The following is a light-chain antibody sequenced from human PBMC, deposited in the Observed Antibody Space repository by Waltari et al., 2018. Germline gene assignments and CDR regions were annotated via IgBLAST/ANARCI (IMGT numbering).Light chain of an antibody. CDR3: SAYSISTPLV. J-gene: IGLJ3*02. V-gene: IGLV2-14*01. CDR2: EVS. CDR1: SRDIGAYDY. Sequence: QSALTQPASVSGSPGQSITISCSGTSRDIGAYDYVSWYQHHPGKAPSLIIYEVSNRPSGVSTRFSGSKSGNAASLTISGLQAEDECHYYCSAYSISTPLVFGGGTKVTVL.